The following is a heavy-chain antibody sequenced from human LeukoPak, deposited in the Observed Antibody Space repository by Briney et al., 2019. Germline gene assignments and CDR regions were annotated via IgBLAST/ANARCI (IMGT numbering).Heavy chain of an antibody. CDR1: GLTFSSYG. CDR2: ISYDGSNK. J-gene: IGHJ3*02. V-gene: IGHV3-30*18. D-gene: IGHD1-26*01. Sequence: GGSLRLSCAASGLTFSSYGMHWVRQAPGKGLEWVAVISYDGSNKYYADSVKGRFTISRDNSKNTLYLQMNSLRAEDTAVYYCAKDAVSGSPLAAAFDIWGQGTMVTVSS. CDR3: AKDAVSGSPLAAAFDI.